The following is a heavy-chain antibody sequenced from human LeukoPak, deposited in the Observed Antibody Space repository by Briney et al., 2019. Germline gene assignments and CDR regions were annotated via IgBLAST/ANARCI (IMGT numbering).Heavy chain of an antibody. CDR3: ARILKGITMVRGVISSPFEY. J-gene: IGHJ4*02. CDR1: GGSFSDYY. Sequence: SETLSLTFGVYGGSFSDYYWTWSRQPSGKGLEWIGEINHCGSTNYNPSLKSRVTISVDTSKNQFSLKLSSVTAEDTAVYYCARILKGITMVRGVISSPFEYWGQGTLVTVSS. CDR2: INHCGST. V-gene: IGHV4-34*01. D-gene: IGHD3-10*01.